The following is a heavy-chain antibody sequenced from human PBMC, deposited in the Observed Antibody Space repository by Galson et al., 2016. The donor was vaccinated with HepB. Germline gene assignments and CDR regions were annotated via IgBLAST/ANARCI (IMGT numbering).Heavy chain of an antibody. D-gene: IGHD1-26*01. J-gene: IGHJ4*02. CDR2: ISSSSSYI. V-gene: IGHV3-21*01. Sequence: SLRLSCAASGFIFNNFGMHWVRQAPGKGLEWVSSISSSSSYIYYADSVKGRFTISRDNAKNSLYLQMNSLRAEDTAVYYCARGDIVGAIFDYWGQGTLVTVSS. CDR3: ARGDIVGAIFDY. CDR1: GFIFNNFG.